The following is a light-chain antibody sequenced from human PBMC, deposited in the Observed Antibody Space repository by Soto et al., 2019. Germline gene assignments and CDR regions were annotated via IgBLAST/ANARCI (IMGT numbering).Light chain of an antibody. V-gene: IGLV1-47*01. CDR1: SSNIGSNY. CDR2: RNN. J-gene: IGLJ1*01. CDR3: AAWDDSLSGYV. Sequence: SVLTQPPSASGTPGQRVTISCSGSSSNIGSNYVYWYQQLPGTAPKLLIYRNNQRPSGVPDRFPGSKSGTSASLAISGLRSEDEADYYCAAWDDSLSGYVFGTGTKVTVL.